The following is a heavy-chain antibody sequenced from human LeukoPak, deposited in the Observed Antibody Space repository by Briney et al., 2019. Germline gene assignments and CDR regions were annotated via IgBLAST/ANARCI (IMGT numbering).Heavy chain of an antibody. CDR1: GFTFSDSA. D-gene: IGHD3-22*01. V-gene: IGHV3-73*01. J-gene: IGHJ4*02. CDR2: IRSKANSYAT. Sequence: GGSLRLSCAASGFTFSDSAMHWVRQASGKGLEWVGRIRSKANSYATAYAASVKGRFTISRDDSKNTAYLQMNSLKTEDTAVYYCTRYYYDSSGYYYLFDYWGQGTLVTVSS. CDR3: TRYYYDSSGYYYLFDY.